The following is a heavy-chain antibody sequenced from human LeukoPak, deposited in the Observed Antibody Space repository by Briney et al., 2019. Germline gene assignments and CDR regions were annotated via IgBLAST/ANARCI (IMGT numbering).Heavy chain of an antibody. D-gene: IGHD3-16*01. CDR3: AKSDDDYVFIGY. Sequence: GGSLRLSCAASGFTFSSYAMSWVRQAPGKGLEWVSAISGSGGSTYYADSVKGRFTISRDNSENTLYLQMNSLRAEDTAVYYCAKSDDDYVFIGYWGQGTLVTVSS. CDR1: GFTFSSYA. CDR2: ISGSGGST. V-gene: IGHV3-23*01. J-gene: IGHJ4*02.